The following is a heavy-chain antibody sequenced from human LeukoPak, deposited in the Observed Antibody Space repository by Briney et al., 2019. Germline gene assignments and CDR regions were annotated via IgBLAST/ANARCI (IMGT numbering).Heavy chain of an antibody. CDR1: DGSFSVYY. J-gene: IGHJ4*02. V-gene: IGHV4-34*01. Sequence: KPSETLSLTCVVSDGSFSVYYWSWIRQPPGKGLEWIGEINHSGSTNYNPSLKSRVTMSIDTSKNQFSLKLSSVTAADTAVYYCARHGGYDSTLWNYWGQGTLVTVSS. D-gene: IGHD3-22*01. CDR3: ARHGGYDSTLWNY. CDR2: INHSGST.